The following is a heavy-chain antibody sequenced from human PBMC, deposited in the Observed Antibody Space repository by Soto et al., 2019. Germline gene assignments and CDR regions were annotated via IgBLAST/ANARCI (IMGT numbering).Heavy chain of an antibody. CDR3: ARSRSRAVAGSFDF. D-gene: IGHD3-10*01. J-gene: IGHJ4*02. CDR1: GFTFSRYA. Sequence: SLRLSCAASGFTFSRYAIHWVRQAPGKGLEWVAVISRDGTNKYYVDSVKGRFTISRDNSRNTLYLQMNSRRHEDAAVYYCARSRSRAVAGSFDFWGQGTLVPVSS. CDR2: ISRDGTNK. V-gene: IGHV3-30*04.